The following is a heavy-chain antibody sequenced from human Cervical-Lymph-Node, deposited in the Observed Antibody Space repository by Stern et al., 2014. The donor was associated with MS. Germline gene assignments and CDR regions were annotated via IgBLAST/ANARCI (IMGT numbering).Heavy chain of an antibody. CDR3: ARGLASTITMDV. Sequence: VQLLESGAEMKKSGSSVKVSCKASGGAFRTYAFTWVRQAPGKGLEWMGRVIPVFGTTNYAQKFQGRVTITADESTSTAYMELSSLKSEDTAVYYCARGLASTITMDVWGQGTTVTFSS. D-gene: IGHD3-10*01. CDR2: VIPVFGTT. V-gene: IGHV1-69*01. J-gene: IGHJ6*02. CDR1: GGAFRTYA.